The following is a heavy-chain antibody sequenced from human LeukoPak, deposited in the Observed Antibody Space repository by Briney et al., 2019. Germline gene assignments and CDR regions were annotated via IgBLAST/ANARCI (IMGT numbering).Heavy chain of an antibody. CDR3: ARGSVGQQQLDWFDP. V-gene: IGHV4-34*01. Sequence: KPSETLSLTCAVYGGSFSGYYWSWLRQPPGKGLEWLGEINHSGSTNYNPSLKSRVTISVDTSKNQFSLKLSSVTAADTAVYYCARGSVGQQQLDWFDPWGQGTLVTVSS. J-gene: IGHJ5*02. CDR2: INHSGST. CDR1: GGSFSGYY. D-gene: IGHD6-13*01.